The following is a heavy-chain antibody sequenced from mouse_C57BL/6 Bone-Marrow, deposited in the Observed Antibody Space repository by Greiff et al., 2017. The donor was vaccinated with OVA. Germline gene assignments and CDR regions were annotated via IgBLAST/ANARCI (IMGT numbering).Heavy chain of an antibody. CDR3: ARKDYGTWYFDF. V-gene: IGHV1-64*01. D-gene: IGHD1-1*01. Sequence: QVQLQQSGAELVKPGASVKLSCKASGYTFTSYWMHWVKQRPGQGLEWIGMIHPNSGSTNYNEKFKSKATLTVDKSSSTAYMQLSSLTSEDSAVYYCARKDYGTWYFDFWGTGTTVTVSS. CDR2: IHPNSGST. CDR1: GYTFTSYW. J-gene: IGHJ1*03.